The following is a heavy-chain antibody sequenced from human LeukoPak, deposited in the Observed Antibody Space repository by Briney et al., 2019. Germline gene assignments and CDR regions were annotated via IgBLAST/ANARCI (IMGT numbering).Heavy chain of an antibody. CDR2: VSSDGRSQ. V-gene: IGHV3-30*07. D-gene: IGHD7-27*01. CDR3: AKDGGLWVSAHWGDS. CDR1: GFTFSSYA. J-gene: IGHJ4*02. Sequence: GGSLRLSCAASGFTFSSYAIHWVRQAPGKGLQWVALVSSDGRSQHYADSVKGRFTVSRDNSKNTLFLQMNSLRAEDTAVYYCAKDGGLWVSAHWGDSWGRGTLVTVSS.